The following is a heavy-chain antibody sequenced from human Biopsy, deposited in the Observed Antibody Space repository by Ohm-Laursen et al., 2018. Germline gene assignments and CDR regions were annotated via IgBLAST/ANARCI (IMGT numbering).Heavy chain of an antibody. CDR1: GVSINTGGYY. Sequence: PSQTLSLTCTVSGVSINTGGYYWTWIRQHPGTGLEWIGYIHYSGNTLYNPSLKSRLTISVDTSRNQFSLKLTSVTAAGTALYYCTRAGGGKIYGLWGQGTLVTVSS. J-gene: IGHJ4*02. CDR3: TRAGGGKIYGL. CDR2: IHYSGNT. D-gene: IGHD3-16*01. V-gene: IGHV4-31*03.